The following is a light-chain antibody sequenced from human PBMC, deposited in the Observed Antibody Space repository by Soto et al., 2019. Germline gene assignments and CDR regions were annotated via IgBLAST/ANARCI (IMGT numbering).Light chain of an antibody. CDR3: QHSNHLPL. Sequence: DIQMTQSPPSLSASVGDRVTITCQASQDIGTYLNWYQHKPGKAPNLVIYDASNLETGVPSRFSGGGSGTDFTFTISSLRPEDTATYYCQHSNHLPLFGPGTKVDIK. CDR1: QDIGTY. J-gene: IGKJ3*01. V-gene: IGKV1-33*01. CDR2: DAS.